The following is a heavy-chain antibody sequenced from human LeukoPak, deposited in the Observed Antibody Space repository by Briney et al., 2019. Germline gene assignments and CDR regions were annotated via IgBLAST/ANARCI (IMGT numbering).Heavy chain of an antibody. CDR1: GFTFSSYS. Sequence: GGSLRLSCAASGFTFSSYSMNWVRQAPGKRLEWVSSISSSSSYIYYADSVKGRFTISRDNAKNSLYLQMNSLRAEDTAVYYCARDRDSSSSGWFDPWGQGTLVTVSS. J-gene: IGHJ5*02. CDR2: ISSSSSYI. D-gene: IGHD6-13*01. V-gene: IGHV3-21*01. CDR3: ARDRDSSSSGWFDP.